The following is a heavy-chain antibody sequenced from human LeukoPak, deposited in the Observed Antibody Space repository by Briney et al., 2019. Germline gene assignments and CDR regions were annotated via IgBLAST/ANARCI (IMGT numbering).Heavy chain of an antibody. Sequence: GGSLRLSCAASGFTVGTNYMSWVRQAPGKGLEWVSVIYSAGDTYYADPVKGRFTISRDSSKNTLYLQVNSLRADDTAVYYCATRSGSYYYWGQGTLATVSS. CDR1: GFTVGTNY. V-gene: IGHV3-53*01. CDR3: ATRSGSYYY. J-gene: IGHJ4*02. D-gene: IGHD1-26*01. CDR2: IYSAGDT.